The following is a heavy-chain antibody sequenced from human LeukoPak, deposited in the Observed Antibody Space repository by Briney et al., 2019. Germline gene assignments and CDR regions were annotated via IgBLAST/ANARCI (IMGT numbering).Heavy chain of an antibody. CDR2: MNPNSGNT. CDR1: GYTFTSYD. CDR3: ARVPPYCSGGSCYSIYYGMDV. V-gene: IGHV1-8*01. Sequence: ASVKVSCKASGYTFTSYDINWVRQATGQGLEWMGWMNPNSGNTGYAQKFQGRVTMTRNTSISTAYMELSSLRSEDTAVYYCARVPPYCSGGSCYSIYYGMDVWGQGTTVTVSS. D-gene: IGHD2-15*01. J-gene: IGHJ6*02.